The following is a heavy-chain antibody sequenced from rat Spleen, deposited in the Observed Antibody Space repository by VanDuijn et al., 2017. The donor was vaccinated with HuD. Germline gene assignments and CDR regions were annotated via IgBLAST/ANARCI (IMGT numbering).Heavy chain of an antibody. V-gene: IGHV5-29*01. CDR1: GFTFSDYY. CDR3: ARENYYSGDY. Sequence: EVQLVESDGGLVQPGRSLKLSCAASGFTFSDYYMAWVRQAPTKGLEWVATISYDGGRIFYRDFVKGRFTISRDNAKSSLYLQMDGLRSEDTATYYWARENYYSGDYWGQGVMVTVSS. D-gene: IGHD1-1*01. J-gene: IGHJ2*01. CDR2: ISYDGGRI.